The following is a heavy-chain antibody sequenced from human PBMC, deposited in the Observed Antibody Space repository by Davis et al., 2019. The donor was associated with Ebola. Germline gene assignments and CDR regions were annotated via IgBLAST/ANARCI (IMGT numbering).Heavy chain of an antibody. CDR2: IWYDGSNK. CDR3: ARDGGGVYEYVWGGYRYTYYGMDV. D-gene: IGHD3-16*02. J-gene: IGHJ6*02. V-gene: IGHV3-33*01. Sequence: PGGSLRLSCAASGLTFSSYGMHWVRQAPGKGLEWVAVIWYDGSNKYYADSVKGRFTISRDNSKNTLYLQMNSLRAEDTAVYYCARDGGGVYEYVWGGYRYTYYGMDVWGQGTTVTVSS. CDR1: GLTFSSYG.